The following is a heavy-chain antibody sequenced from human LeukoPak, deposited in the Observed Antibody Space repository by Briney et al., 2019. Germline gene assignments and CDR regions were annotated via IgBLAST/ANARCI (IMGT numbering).Heavy chain of an antibody. CDR1: GFKCDDYG. Sequence: GGSLRLSCAASGFKCDDYGMNWVRQAPGKGLEWVSSISSSSSYIYYADSVKGRFTISRDNAKNSLYLQMNSLRAEDTAVYYCARDASYYYYMDVWGKGTTVTVSS. J-gene: IGHJ6*03. CDR3: ARDASYYYYMDV. D-gene: IGHD3-16*01. V-gene: IGHV3-21*01. CDR2: ISSSSSYI.